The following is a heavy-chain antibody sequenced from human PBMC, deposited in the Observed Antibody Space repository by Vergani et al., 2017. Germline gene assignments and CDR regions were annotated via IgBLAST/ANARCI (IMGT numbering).Heavy chain of an antibody. V-gene: IGHV1-18*01. D-gene: IGHD1-7*01. CDR1: GYTFSTYG. Sequence: QVQLVQSGAEVKKPGASVKVSCKASGYTFSTYGISWVRQAPGQGLEWMGWISAYNGNTNYPEKFQGRVTITADESTSTAYMELSSLRSEDTAVYYCARSYNWNYGGFDYWGQGTLVTVSS. CDR2: ISAYNGNT. J-gene: IGHJ4*02. CDR3: ARSYNWNYGGFDY.